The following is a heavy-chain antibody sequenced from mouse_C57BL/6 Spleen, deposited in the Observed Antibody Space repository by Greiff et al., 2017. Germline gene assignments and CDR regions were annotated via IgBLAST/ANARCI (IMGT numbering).Heavy chain of an antibody. J-gene: IGHJ4*01. CDR2: IYPGSGST. D-gene: IGHD6-1*01. Sequence: QVQLKQPGAELVKPGASVKMSCKASGYTFTSYWITWVKQRPGQGLEWIGDIYPGSGSTNYNEKFKSKATLAVDTSSRTAYMQLSSLTSEDSAVYYCARGAGGYAMDYWGQGTSVTVSS. CDR1: GYTFTSYW. CDR3: ARGAGGYAMDY. V-gene: IGHV1-55*01.